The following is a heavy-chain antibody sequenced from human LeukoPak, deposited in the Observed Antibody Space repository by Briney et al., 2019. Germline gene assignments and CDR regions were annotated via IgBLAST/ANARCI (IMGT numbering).Heavy chain of an antibody. D-gene: IGHD4-17*01. CDR2: ISCRSSML. V-gene: IGHV3-48*02. Sequence: GGSVRLSCAASGFTFSSYSMNWVRQAPGKGLEWVSFISCRSSMLHFVHSVKGRFTLSLDNDRNSLYLQMKSLRDEDTAIYYCAIDYGDLQAQVPHIVYWGEGTLVTV. CDR1: GFTFSSYS. CDR3: AIDYGDLQAQVPHIVY. J-gene: IGHJ4*02.